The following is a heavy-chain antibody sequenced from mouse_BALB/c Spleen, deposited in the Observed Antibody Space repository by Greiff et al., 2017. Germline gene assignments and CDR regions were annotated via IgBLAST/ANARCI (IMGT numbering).Heavy chain of an antibody. CDR3: ARFDYGSSYYYAMDY. D-gene: IGHD1-1*01. CDR1: GYTFTSYW. CDR2: INPSTGYT. J-gene: IGHJ4*01. V-gene: IGHV1-7*01. Sequence: QVHVKQSGAELAKPGASVKMSCKASGYTFTSYWMHWVKQRPGQGLEWIGYINPSTGYTEYNQKFKDKATLTADKSSSTAYMQLSSLTSEDSAVYYCARFDYGSSYYYAMDYWGQGTSVTVSS.